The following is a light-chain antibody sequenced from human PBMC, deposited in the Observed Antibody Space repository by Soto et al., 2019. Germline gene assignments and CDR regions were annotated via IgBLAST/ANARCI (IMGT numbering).Light chain of an antibody. CDR3: QQYYTTPGT. V-gene: IGKV4-1*01. Sequence: DIVMTQSPDSLAVSLGEGATINCKSRQSVLYSSNNKNYLAWYQQKPGQPPKLLIYWASTRESGVPDRFSGSGSRTDFSLTISSLQAEDVAVYYCQQYYTTPGTFGQGTKLEIK. CDR2: WAS. J-gene: IGKJ2*01. CDR1: QSVLYSSNNKNY.